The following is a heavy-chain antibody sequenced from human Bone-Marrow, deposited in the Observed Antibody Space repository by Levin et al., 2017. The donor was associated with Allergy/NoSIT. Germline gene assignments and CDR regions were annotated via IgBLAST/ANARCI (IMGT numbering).Heavy chain of an antibody. CDR3: ARHLGPLRFLENYYYYGMDV. J-gene: IGHJ6*02. CDR2: ISSSSSYI. D-gene: IGHD3-3*01. Sequence: GGSLRLSCAASGFTFSSYSMNWVRQAPGKGLEWVSSISSSSSYIYYADSVKGRFTISRDNAKNSLYLQMNSLRAEDTAVYYCARHLGPLRFLENYYYYGMDVWGQGTTVTVSS. CDR1: GFTFSSYS. V-gene: IGHV3-21*01.